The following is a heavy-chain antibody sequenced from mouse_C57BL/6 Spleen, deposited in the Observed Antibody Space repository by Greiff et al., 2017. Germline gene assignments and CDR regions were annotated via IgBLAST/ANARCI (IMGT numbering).Heavy chain of an antibody. D-gene: IGHD2-5*01. J-gene: IGHJ2*01. Sequence: QVQLQQSGAELARPGASVQMSCKASGYTFTSYTMHWVKLRPGQGLEWIGYFNPSSGSTKYNQQLKDKAPLTADKSTSTAYMQLSSLTSEDSAVYYCARELYSNLDYWGQGTTLTVSS. CDR1: GYTFTSYT. CDR3: ARELYSNLDY. CDR2: FNPSSGST. V-gene: IGHV1-4*01.